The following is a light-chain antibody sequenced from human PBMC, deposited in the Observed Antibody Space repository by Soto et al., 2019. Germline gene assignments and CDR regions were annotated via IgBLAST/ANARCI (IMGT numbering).Light chain of an antibody. V-gene: IGKV1D-12*01. CDR1: QGISRS. CDR3: QQADTFPIT. J-gene: IGKJ5*01. Sequence: DIQMTQSPSSVSASVGDRVTISCQASQGISRSLAWYQQKPGKAPKLLIYAASSLQSGVPSRFSGSGFGTDFTLTISSLQPEDSAIYYCQQADTFPITFGQGTRLE. CDR2: AAS.